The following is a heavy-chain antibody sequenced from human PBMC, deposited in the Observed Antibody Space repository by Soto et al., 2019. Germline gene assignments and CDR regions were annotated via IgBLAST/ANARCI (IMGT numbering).Heavy chain of an antibody. CDR2: IKGDGSST. CDR1: GFTFSSYW. V-gene: IGHV3-74*01. J-gene: IGHJ6*02. CDR3: ARGKTNVYALDV. Sequence: EVQLVESGGDSVQPGGSLRLSCAASGFTFSSYWMHWVRQAPGKGLVWVSRIKGDGSSTNSADSLQGRFTISRDNAKSTLYLEMNSLRAEDTAVYYCARGKTNVYALDVWGQGTAVTVSS.